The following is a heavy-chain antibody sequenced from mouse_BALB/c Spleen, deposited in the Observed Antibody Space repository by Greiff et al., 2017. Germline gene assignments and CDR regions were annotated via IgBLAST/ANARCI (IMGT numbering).Heavy chain of an antibody. CDR1: GYAFSSYW. Sequence: VQLQQSGAELVRPGSSVKISCKASGYAFSSYWMNWVKQRPGQGLEWIGQIYPGDGDTNYNGKFKGKATLTADKSSSTAYMQLSSLTSEDSAVYFCARGGPHYYAMDYWGQGTSVTVSS. CDR2: IYPGDGDT. V-gene: IGHV1-80*01. J-gene: IGHJ4*01. CDR3: ARGGPHYYAMDY.